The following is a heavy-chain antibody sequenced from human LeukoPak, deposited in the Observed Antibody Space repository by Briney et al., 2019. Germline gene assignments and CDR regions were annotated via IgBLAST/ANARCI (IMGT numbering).Heavy chain of an antibody. CDR3: ARGCCSGGSCYGYFDY. J-gene: IGHJ4*02. CDR2: IWYDGSNK. V-gene: IGHV3-33*01. D-gene: IGHD2-15*01. CDR1: GFTFSSYG. Sequence: GGSLRLSCAASGFTFSSYGMHWVRQAPGKGLEWVAVIWYDGSNKYYADSVKGRFTISRDNSKNTLYLQMNSLRAEDTAVYYCARGCCSGGSCYGYFDYWGQGTLVTVSS.